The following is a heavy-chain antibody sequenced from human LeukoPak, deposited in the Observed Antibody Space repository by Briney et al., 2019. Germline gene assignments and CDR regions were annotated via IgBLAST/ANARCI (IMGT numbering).Heavy chain of an antibody. CDR3: ARDSESSYGMDV. CDR1: GFTFSSYT. V-gene: IGHV3-21*01. CDR2: ISSSSSYI. D-gene: IGHD3-10*01. Sequence: GGSLRLSCAASGFTFSSYTMNWVRQAPGKGLEWVSFISSSSSYIYYADSVRGRFTISRDNAKNSLYLQMNSLRVEDRGVYYCARDSESSYGMDVWGQGTTVTVSS. J-gene: IGHJ6*02.